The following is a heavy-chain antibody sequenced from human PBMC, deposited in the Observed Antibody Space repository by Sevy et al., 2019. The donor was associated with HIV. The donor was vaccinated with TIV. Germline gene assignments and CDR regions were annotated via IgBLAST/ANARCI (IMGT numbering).Heavy chain of an antibody. V-gene: IGHV3-23*01. CDR1: GFTFSTFA. D-gene: IGHD4-4*01. Sequence: GGSLRLSCATSGFTFSTFALSWVRQAPGKGLEWVSGTNGASSITNYADSVKGRFTISRDNSKNTLYLQMNSLRAEDTAVYYCAKDRRTYSNYGGLFDYWGRGTLVTVSS. CDR2: TNGASSIT. CDR3: AKDRRTYSNYGGLFDY. J-gene: IGHJ4*02.